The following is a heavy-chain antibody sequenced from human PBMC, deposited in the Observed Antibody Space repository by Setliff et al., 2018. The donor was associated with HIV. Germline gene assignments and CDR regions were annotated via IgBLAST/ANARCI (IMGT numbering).Heavy chain of an antibody. CDR3: AKWHSTAWYSGYYIDN. Sequence: GESLTISCAASGFTFSTSAMTWVRRTPGKGLEWVSSISGPGSSSYYADSVKGRFPISRDNSKDTLFLQMNVLSAGDTAIYYCAKWHSTAWYSGYYIDNGGQGTQVTVSS. D-gene: IGHD6-19*01. CDR1: GFTFSTSA. CDR2: ISGPGSSS. V-gene: IGHV3-23*01. J-gene: IGHJ4*02.